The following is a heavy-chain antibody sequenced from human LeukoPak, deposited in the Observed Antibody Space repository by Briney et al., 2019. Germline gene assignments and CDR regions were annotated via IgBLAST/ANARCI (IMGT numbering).Heavy chain of an antibody. D-gene: IGHD3-22*01. CDR2: ISAYNGNT. V-gene: IGHV1-18*01. CDR3: ARDLYYDSSGYYYYH. Sequence: ASVKVSCKASGDTFTHYIINWVRQAPGQGLEWMGKISAYNGNTNYAQKLQGRVTMTTDTSTSTAYMELRSLRSDDTAVYYCARDLYYDSSGYYYYHWGQGTLVTVSS. J-gene: IGHJ4*02. CDR1: GDTFTHYI.